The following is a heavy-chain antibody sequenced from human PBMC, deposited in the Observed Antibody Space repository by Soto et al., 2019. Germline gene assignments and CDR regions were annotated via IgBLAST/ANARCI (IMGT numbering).Heavy chain of an antibody. D-gene: IGHD3-3*01. CDR3: ARTITIIFLAPAH. Sequence: QVHLVQSGAEVTKPGASVKVSCKASGYTFTNYGINWVRRAPGQGLEWMGWISAHSGDTKDAQRFRDRVTMTTDTPTTTAYLELRSLTSDDTAVYDCARTITIIFLAPAHWGQGTLVTVSS. V-gene: IGHV1-18*01. CDR1: GYTFTNYG. CDR2: ISAHSGDT. J-gene: IGHJ4*02.